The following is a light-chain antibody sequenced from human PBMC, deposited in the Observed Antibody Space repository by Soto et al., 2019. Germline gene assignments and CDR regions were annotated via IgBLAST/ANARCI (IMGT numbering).Light chain of an antibody. CDR1: PSVTNF. J-gene: IGKJ5*01. Sequence: EIVLTQSPATLPLSPGEIATPCSRASPSVTNFLAWYQQKPGQAPRLLLYGAFNRATGIPARFSGSGSGTDFTLTISSLEPEDSAIYYCQQRNIWPPVTLGQGTRLEI. CDR2: GAF. V-gene: IGKV3-11*01. CDR3: QQRNIWPPVT.